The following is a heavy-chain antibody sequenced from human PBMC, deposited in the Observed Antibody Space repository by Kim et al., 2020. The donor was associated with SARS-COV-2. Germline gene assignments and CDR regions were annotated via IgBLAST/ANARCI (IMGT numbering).Heavy chain of an antibody. CDR1: GFTFSSYA. Sequence: GGSLRLSCSASGFTFSSYAMHWVRQAPGKGLEYVSAISSNGGSTYYADSVKGRFTISRDNSKNTLYLQMSSLRAEDTVVYYCVKDPYSRAVSSSWYLGAFDIWGQGSMVTVSS. CDR3: VKDPYSRAVSSSWYLGAFDI. D-gene: IGHD6-13*01. J-gene: IGHJ3*02. CDR2: ISSNGGST. V-gene: IGHV3-64D*06.